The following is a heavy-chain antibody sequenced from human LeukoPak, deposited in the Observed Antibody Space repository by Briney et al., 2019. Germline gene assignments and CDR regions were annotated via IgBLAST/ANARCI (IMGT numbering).Heavy chain of an antibody. CDR3: ARGAGKYYFHGMDV. CDR2: VFYSGST. V-gene: IGHV4-30-4*01. CDR1: GGSISSGDSY. Sequence: PSETLSLTCTVSGGSISSGDSYWSWIRQPPGKGLEWIGYVFYSGSTYYNPSLKSRVIMSVDTSKNQFSLKLSSVTAADTAVYYCARGAGKYYFHGMDVWGQGTTVTVSS. J-gene: IGHJ6*02.